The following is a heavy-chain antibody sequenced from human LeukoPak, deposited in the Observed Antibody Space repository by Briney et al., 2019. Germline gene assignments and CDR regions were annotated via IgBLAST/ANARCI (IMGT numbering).Heavy chain of an antibody. V-gene: IGHV4-39*01. D-gene: IGHD3-16*01. J-gene: IGHJ4*02. Sequence: PSETLSLTCSVSGASVSSSGYYWDWIRQAPGKGLEWIGTIYYTGGTSYSPSLASRVTISVDTSKNHFSLSLTYVTAADTAIYYCARHNWGSFYSFDNWRQGTLVTVSS. CDR2: IYYTGGT. CDR1: GASVSSSGYY. CDR3: ARHNWGSFYSFDN.